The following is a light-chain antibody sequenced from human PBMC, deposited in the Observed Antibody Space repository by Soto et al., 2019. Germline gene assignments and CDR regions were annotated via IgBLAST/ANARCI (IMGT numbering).Light chain of an antibody. CDR1: QSVSSSS. J-gene: IGKJ5*01. V-gene: IGKV3D-20*02. Sequence: EIVLTQSPGTLSLSPGERATLSCRASQSVSSSSLAWYQQKRGQAPRLLIYGASSRATGIPARFSGSGSGTDFTLTISGLEPEDFSVYYCQQRDKWPITFGQGTRLEIK. CDR3: QQRDKWPIT. CDR2: GAS.